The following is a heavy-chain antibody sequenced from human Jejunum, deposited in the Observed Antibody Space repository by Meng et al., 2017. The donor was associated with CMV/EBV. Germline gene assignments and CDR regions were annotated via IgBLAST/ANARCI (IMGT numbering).Heavy chain of an antibody. D-gene: IGHD2-21*01. J-gene: IGHJ3*02. CDR1: GYTLSTYW. Sequence: CGASGYTLSTYWMSWVRQAPGKGLEWVANINEDGEKIYYVDSVKGRFTISRDNAKNSLCLQMYSLRAEDTAVYYCAAYTNDALDIWGQGTMVTVSS. CDR2: INEDGEKI. CDR3: AAYTNDALDI. V-gene: IGHV3-7*01.